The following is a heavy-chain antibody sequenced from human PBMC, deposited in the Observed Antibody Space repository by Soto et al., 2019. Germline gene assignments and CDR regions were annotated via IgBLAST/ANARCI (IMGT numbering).Heavy chain of an antibody. D-gene: IGHD1-26*01. Sequence: SETLSVTCTFSGGSISISSYYWGWIRQPPEKGLEWIGSIYYSGSTYYNPSLKSRVTISVDTSKNQFSLKLSSVTAADTAVYYCARLGGSYRSWFDPWGHGTLVTVSS. CDR2: IYYSGST. CDR1: GGSISISSYY. J-gene: IGHJ5*02. CDR3: ARLGGSYRSWFDP. V-gene: IGHV4-39*01.